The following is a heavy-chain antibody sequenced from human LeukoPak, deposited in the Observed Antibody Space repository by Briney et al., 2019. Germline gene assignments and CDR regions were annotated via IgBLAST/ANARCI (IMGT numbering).Heavy chain of an antibody. CDR2: IIPILGIA. CDR3: ARTYYYDSSGYLGY. Sequence: SVKPSCKASGGTFSSYAISWVRQAPGQGLEWMGRIIPILGIANYAQKFQRRVTITADKSTSTAYMELSSLRSEDTAVYYCARTYYYDSSGYLGYWGQGTLVTVSS. J-gene: IGHJ4*02. CDR1: GGTFSSYA. D-gene: IGHD3-22*01. V-gene: IGHV1-69*04.